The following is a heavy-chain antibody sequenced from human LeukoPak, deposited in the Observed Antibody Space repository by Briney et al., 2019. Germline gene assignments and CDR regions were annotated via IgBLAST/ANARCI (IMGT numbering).Heavy chain of an antibody. CDR2: TDSGGGT. V-gene: IGHV3-66*01. D-gene: IGHD3-3*01. CDR1: GFTFSNAW. Sequence: GGSLRLSCTASGFTFSNAWMSWVRQAPGKGLEWVSVTDSGGGTDYADSVKGRFNISRDNSKNSLHLQMNSLRAEDTAVYYCARGFGPNGFDIWGQGTMVTVSA. J-gene: IGHJ3*02. CDR3: ARGFGPNGFDI.